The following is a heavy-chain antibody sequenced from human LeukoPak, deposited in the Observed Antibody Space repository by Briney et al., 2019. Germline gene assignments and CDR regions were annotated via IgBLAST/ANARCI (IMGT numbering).Heavy chain of an antibody. CDR1: GYTFNNYG. Sequence: GASVKVSCKASGYTFNNYGISWVRQAPGQGLEWMGWLSPYGNSDYAQRLQGRVTVTTDTSTSAAYMELRSLRSDDTAVYYCARWFYYGSTTYCNFDYWGQGTLVTVSS. V-gene: IGHV1-18*01. D-gene: IGHD3-10*01. CDR3: ARWFYYGSTTYCNFDY. CDR2: LSPYGNS. J-gene: IGHJ4*02.